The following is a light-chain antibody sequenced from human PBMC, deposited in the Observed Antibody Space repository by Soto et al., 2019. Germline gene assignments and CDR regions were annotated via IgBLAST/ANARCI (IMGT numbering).Light chain of an antibody. CDR3: ASYAGGNKV. CDR2: EVT. J-gene: IGLJ1*01. Sequence: QSALSQPPSASGSPGQSVTISCTVTSSDAGGYNYVSWYQQHPGKAPKLMIYEVTKRPSGVPDRFSGSKSGNTASLTVSGLLPEDEADYYCASYAGGNKVFGTGTKVTVL. V-gene: IGLV2-8*01. CDR1: SSDAGGYNY.